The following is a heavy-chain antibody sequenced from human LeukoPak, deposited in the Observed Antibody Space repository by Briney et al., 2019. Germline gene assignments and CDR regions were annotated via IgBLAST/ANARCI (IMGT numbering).Heavy chain of an antibody. CDR1: GYSFSTFD. Sequence: ASLKVSCKTSGYSFSTFDINWVRLATGQGLEWMGWMNPNSGNTNYAQKFQGRLTMTRDTSISTAYMELSSLRSEDTAVYYCARGGTLVQGVTILYGMDVWGQGTTVTVSS. CDR3: ARGGTLVQGVTILYGMDV. V-gene: IGHV1-8*01. D-gene: IGHD3-10*01. CDR2: MNPNSGNT. J-gene: IGHJ6*02.